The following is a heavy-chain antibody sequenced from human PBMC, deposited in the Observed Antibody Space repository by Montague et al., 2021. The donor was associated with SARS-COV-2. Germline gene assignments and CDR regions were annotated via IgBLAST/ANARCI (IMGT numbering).Heavy chain of an antibody. Sequence: ETLSLTCTVAGGSISTYYWSWIRQPPGKGLEWIAYINYSGITNHNPSLKSRVSVSLDKSKNHFSLNLKSVTAADTAVYYCARSGWLTRGFDSWGQGTLVFVSS. D-gene: IGHD5-12*01. V-gene: IGHV4-59*01. CDR1: GGSISTYY. CDR2: INYSGIT. J-gene: IGHJ5*01. CDR3: ARSGWLTRGFDS.